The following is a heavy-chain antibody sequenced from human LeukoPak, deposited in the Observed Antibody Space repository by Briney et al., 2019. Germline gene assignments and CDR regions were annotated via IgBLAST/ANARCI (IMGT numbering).Heavy chain of an antibody. CDR2: INWNGGST. D-gene: IGHD3-10*01. CDR3: ARAGFTFSDYFGSFFDY. J-gene: IGHJ4*02. Sequence: TGGSLRLSCAASGFTFDDYGMSWVRQAPGKGLEWVSGINWNGGSTGYADSVKGRFTISRDNAKNSLYLQMNSLRAEDTAVYYCARAGFTFSDYFGSFFDYWGQGTLVTVSS. V-gene: IGHV3-20*04. CDR1: GFTFDDYG.